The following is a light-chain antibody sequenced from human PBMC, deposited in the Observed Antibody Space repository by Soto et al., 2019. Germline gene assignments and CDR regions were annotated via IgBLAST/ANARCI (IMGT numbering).Light chain of an antibody. Sequence: QSVLTQPPSVSGAPGQRVTISCTGSSSNIGANFDVHWYQHLPGTAPRLLIYGHSNRPSGVPDRCSGSKSATSASLAITGLQAEDEADYYCQAYDSGLSGYVFGAGTKLTVL. V-gene: IGLV1-40*01. CDR3: QAYDSGLSGYV. J-gene: IGLJ1*01. CDR2: GHS. CDR1: SSNIGANFD.